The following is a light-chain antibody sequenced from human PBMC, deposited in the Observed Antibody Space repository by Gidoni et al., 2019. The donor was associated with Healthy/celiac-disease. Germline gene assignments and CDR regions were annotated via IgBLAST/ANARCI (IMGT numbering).Light chain of an antibody. CDR3: QQYGSSLPLT. CDR1: QSVSSSF. V-gene: IGKV3-20*01. J-gene: IGKJ4*01. Sequence: DIVLTQSPGTLSLSPGERVTLSCRASQSVSSSFIAWYQQKPGQAPRLLIYGASSRATGIPDRFSGSGSGTDFTLTISRLEPEDFAVYYCQQYGSSLPLTFGGGTKVEIK. CDR2: GAS.